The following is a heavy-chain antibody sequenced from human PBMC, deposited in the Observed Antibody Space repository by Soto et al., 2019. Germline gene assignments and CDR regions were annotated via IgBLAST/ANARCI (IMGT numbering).Heavy chain of an antibody. V-gene: IGHV2-70*11. CDR1: GFSLSTSGMC. J-gene: IGHJ3*02. D-gene: IGHD5-12*01. CDR3: ARIEWLPLGQWVAFDI. CDR2: IDWDDDK. Sequence: GSGPTLVNPTQTLTLTCTFSGFSLSTSGMCVSWIRQPPGKALEWLARIDWDDDKYYSTSLKTRLTISKDTSKNQVVLTMTNMDPVDTATYYCARIEWLPLGQWVAFDIWGQGTMVTVSS.